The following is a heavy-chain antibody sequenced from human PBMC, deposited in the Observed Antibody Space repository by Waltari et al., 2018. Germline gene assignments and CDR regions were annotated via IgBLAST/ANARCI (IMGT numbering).Heavy chain of an antibody. J-gene: IGHJ3*02. CDR1: GGTFSSYA. CDR2: IIPIFGTA. Sequence: QVQLVQSGAEVKKPGSSVKVSCKASGGTFSSYAISWVRQAPGQGLEWMGGIIPIFGTANYAQKFQGRVAITADESTSTAYMELSSLRSEDTAVYYCARFGGVDIVVVTEDAFDIWGQGTMVTVSS. CDR3: ARFGGVDIVVVTEDAFDI. D-gene: IGHD2-21*02. V-gene: IGHV1-69*01.